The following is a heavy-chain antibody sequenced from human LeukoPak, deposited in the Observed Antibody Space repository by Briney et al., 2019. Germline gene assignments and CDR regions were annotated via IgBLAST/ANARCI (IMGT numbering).Heavy chain of an antibody. D-gene: IGHD5-18*01. Sequence: PGGSLRLSCAASGFTFSNAWMSWVRQAPGKGLEWVGRIKSKTDGGTTDYAAPVKGRFTISRDDSKNTLYLQMNSLKTEDTAVYYCTTESRGYSYGTDAFDIWGQGTMVTVSS. CDR1: GFTFSNAW. CDR3: TTESRGYSYGTDAFDI. V-gene: IGHV3-15*01. J-gene: IGHJ3*02. CDR2: IKSKTDGGTT.